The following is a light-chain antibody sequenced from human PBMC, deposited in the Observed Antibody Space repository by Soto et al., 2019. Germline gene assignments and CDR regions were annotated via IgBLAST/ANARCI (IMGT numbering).Light chain of an antibody. CDR1: QSVSSY. Sequence: EIVLTQSPATLSLSPGERATLSCRASQSVSSYLAWYQQRPGQAPRLLIHGASTRATGFPARFSGSGSGTDFTLTISSLQSEDFAVYYCQQYNNWPLTFGGGTKVDI. CDR3: QQYNNWPLT. V-gene: IGKV3-15*01. J-gene: IGKJ4*01. CDR2: GAS.